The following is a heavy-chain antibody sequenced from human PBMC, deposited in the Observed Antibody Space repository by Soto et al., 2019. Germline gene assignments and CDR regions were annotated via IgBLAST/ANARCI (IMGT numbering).Heavy chain of an antibody. CDR2: IYPGDSDT. V-gene: IGHV5-51*01. D-gene: IGHD3-22*01. J-gene: IGHJ4*02. CDR3: ARVRGAYYYDSSGYSVFDY. Sequence: GESLKISCKGSGYSFTSYWIGWVRQMPGKGLEWMGIIYPGDSDTRYSPSFQGQVTISADNSKNTLYLQMNSLRAEDTAVYYCARVRGAYYYDSSGYSVFDYWGQGTLVTVSS. CDR1: GYSFTSYW.